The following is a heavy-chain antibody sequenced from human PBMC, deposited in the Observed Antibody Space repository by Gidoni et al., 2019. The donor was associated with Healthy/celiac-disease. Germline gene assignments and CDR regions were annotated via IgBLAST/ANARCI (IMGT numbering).Heavy chain of an antibody. D-gene: IGHD6-13*01. CDR2: ISAYNGNT. CDR3: ARVLGWEQLPTLVEDY. CDR1: GYTVTSCG. V-gene: IGHV1-18*04. J-gene: IGHJ4*02. Sequence: QVQLVQSGAEGKKPGASAKVSCKASGYTVTSCGISWVRQAPGQGLGWMGWISAYNGNTNYEQKLQGRVTMTTDTSTSTAYMELRSLRSDDTAVYYCARVLGWEQLPTLVEDYWGQGTLVTVSS.